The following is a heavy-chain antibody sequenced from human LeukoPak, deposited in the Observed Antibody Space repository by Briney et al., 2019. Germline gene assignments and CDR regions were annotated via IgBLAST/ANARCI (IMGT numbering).Heavy chain of an antibody. V-gene: IGHV4-39*07. CDR3: ARRRRLVVATHFDY. D-gene: IGHD2-15*01. Sequence: SETLSLTCTVSGGSISSSSYYWGWIRQPPGKGLEWIGSIYYSGSTYYNPSLKSRVTISVDTSKNQFSLKLSSVTAADTAVYYCARRRRLVVATHFDYWGQGTLVTVSS. J-gene: IGHJ4*02. CDR2: IYYSGST. CDR1: GGSISSSSYY.